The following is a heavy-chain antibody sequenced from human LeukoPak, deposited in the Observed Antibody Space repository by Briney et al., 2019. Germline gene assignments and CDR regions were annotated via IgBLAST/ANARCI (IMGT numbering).Heavy chain of an antibody. V-gene: IGHV4-34*01. Sequence: SETLSLTCAVYGGSFSGYYWSWIRQPPGKGLEWIGEINHSGSTNYNPSLKSRVTISVDTSKNQFSLKLGSVTAADTAVYYCARRLQLTGYYYYYYMDVWGKGTTVTISS. CDR2: INHSGST. D-gene: IGHD3-9*01. J-gene: IGHJ6*03. CDR1: GGSFSGYY. CDR3: ARRLQLTGYYYYYYMDV.